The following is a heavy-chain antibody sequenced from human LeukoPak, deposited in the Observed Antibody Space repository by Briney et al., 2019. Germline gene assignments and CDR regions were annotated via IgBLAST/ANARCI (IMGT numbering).Heavy chain of an antibody. J-gene: IGHJ1*01. CDR3: ATDAPVARYCSSTSCYTEGGLEYFQH. CDR1: GYTFTSYA. V-gene: IGHV7-4-1*02. D-gene: IGHD2-2*01. Sequence: ASVKVSCKASGYTFTSYAMNWVRQAPGQGLEWMGWINTNTGNPTYAQGFTGRFVFSLDTSVSTAYLQISSLKAEDTAVYYCATDAPVARYCSSTSCYTEGGLEYFQHWGQGTLVTVSS. CDR2: INTNTGNP.